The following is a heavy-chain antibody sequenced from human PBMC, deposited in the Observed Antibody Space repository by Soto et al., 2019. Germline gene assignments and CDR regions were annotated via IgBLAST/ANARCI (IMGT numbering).Heavy chain of an antibody. J-gene: IGHJ4*02. D-gene: IGHD6-13*01. V-gene: IGHV4-34*01. CDR2: IFHTGST. CDR1: NGAFSGYY. CDR3: ARGASGSPYPY. Sequence: QVQLQQWGAGLLKPSETLSLTCAVSNGAFSGYYWTWIRQPPGKGLEWIGEIFHTGSTNYNPSLRSRVTISLDTSKNQFSLKLSSVTAADTAVYYCARGASGSPYPYWGQGTLVTVSS.